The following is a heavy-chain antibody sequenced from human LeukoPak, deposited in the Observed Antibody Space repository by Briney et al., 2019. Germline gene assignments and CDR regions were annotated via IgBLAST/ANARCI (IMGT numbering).Heavy chain of an antibody. V-gene: IGHV3-11*01. CDR3: ARATIVATTHFDY. J-gene: IGHJ4*02. CDR1: GFTFSDHY. D-gene: IGHD5-12*01. CDR2: ISSSVDTI. Sequence: PGGSLRLSCAASGFTFSDHYMSWIRQAPGKGLEWVSYISSSVDTIYYADPVKGRFTVSRDNAKNSLYLQMNSLRAEDTAVYYCARATIVATTHFDYWGQGTLVTVSS.